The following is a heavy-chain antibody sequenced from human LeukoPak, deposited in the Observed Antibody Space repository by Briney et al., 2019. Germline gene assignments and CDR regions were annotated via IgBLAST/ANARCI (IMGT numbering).Heavy chain of an antibody. D-gene: IGHD2-2*01. J-gene: IGHJ4*02. CDR2: IHYSGST. CDR3: ASPLGYCSSTNCYGDY. CDR1: GVSISGSSYW. V-gene: IGHV4-39*01. Sequence: SETLSLTCTVSGVSISGSSYWWGWIRQPPGKGLEWIGSIHYSGSTYYNPSLKSRVTISVDTSKKQFSLKLSSVTAADTAVYYCASPLGYCSSTNCYGDYWGQGTLVTVSS.